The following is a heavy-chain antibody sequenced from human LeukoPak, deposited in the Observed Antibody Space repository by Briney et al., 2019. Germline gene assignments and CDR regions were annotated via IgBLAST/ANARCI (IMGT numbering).Heavy chain of an antibody. CDR3: ARDGDKALGLAFDI. CDR1: GYIFTDYY. CDR2: INPNSGGT. Sequence: ASVKVSCKASGYIFTDYYMHWVRQAPGQELGWMGRINPNSGGTNYAQKFQGRVTITADKSTSTAYMELSSLRSEDTAVYYCARDGDKALGLAFDIWGQGTMVTVSS. D-gene: IGHD3-3*01. J-gene: IGHJ3*02. V-gene: IGHV1/OR15-1*04.